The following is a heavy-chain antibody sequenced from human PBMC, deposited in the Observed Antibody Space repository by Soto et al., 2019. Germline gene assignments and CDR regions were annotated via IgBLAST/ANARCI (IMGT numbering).Heavy chain of an antibody. D-gene: IGHD2-2*01. CDR3: AKDTDQHNYYYYMDV. CDR2: ISYDGSNK. Sequence: QVQLVESGGGVVQPGRSLRLSCAASGFTFRSYGMHWVRQAPGKGLEWVAIISYDGSNKYYADSVKGRFTISRDSSKNTLYLQMNSLRVEDTAVYYCAKDTDQHNYYYYMDVWGKGTTVTVSS. V-gene: IGHV3-30*18. J-gene: IGHJ6*03. CDR1: GFTFRSYG.